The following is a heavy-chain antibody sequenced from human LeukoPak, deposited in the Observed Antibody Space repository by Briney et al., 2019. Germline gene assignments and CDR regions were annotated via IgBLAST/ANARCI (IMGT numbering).Heavy chain of an antibody. J-gene: IGHJ4*02. CDR2: ISSSSSYI. D-gene: IGHD5-24*01. CDR3: ARDEDGYINFDY. V-gene: IGHV3-21*01. CDR1: GCTFSSYS. Sequence: PGGSLRLSCAASGCTFSSYSMNWVRQAPGKGLEWVSSISSSSSYIYYAAFVKGRFTISRDNARNSLYLQMNSLRAEDTAVYYCARDEDGYINFDYWGQGTLATVSS.